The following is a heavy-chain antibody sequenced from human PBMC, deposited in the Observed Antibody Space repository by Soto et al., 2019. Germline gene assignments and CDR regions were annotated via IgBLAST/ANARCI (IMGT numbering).Heavy chain of an antibody. CDR3: ARHVLWGDYYMRYFDY. CDR2: IYYTGRT. D-gene: IGHD3-3*01. J-gene: IGHJ4*02. CDR1: GGTVSSSSDY. Sequence: SETLSLTCTVSGGTVSSSSDYWGWIRQPPGKGLEWIGTIYYTGRTYYNPSLKSRVTISVDTSKNLFFLKLSSVTAADTAIYYCARHVLWGDYYMRYFDYWGQGTLVTV. V-gene: IGHV4-39*01.